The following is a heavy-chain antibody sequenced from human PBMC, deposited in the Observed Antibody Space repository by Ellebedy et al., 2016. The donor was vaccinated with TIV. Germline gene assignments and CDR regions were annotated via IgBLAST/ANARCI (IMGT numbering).Heavy chain of an antibody. CDR3: ATDGSYGDFRTPRHAFVF. Sequence: GGSLRLSCATSGFSFRSYWMSWVRQAPGKGLEWVANLRQDENEKYYLDSVKGRFTVSRDNAKNSLYLQMTSLRADDTGVYYCATDGSYGDFRTPRHAFVFWGQGTRVTVSS. CDR1: GFSFRSYW. D-gene: IGHD4-17*01. J-gene: IGHJ3*01. V-gene: IGHV3-7*01. CDR2: LRQDENEK.